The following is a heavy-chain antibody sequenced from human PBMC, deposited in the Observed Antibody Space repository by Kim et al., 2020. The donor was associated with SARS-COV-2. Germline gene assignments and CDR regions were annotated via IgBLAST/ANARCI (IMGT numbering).Heavy chain of an antibody. J-gene: IGHJ4*02. CDR3: ARGGGMVDY. V-gene: IGHV1-46*01. Sequence: STTYAQKIQGRVTMTADTSTSTLYMELSSQRSEDTAVYYCARGGGMVDYWGEGTLVTVSS. D-gene: IGHD3-16*01. CDR2: ST.